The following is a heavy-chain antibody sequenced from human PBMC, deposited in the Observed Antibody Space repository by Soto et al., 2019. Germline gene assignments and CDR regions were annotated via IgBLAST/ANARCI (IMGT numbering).Heavy chain of an antibody. J-gene: IGHJ6*02. V-gene: IGHV1-69*05. CDR3: ARVHIAETGSEGDYYYYYGMDV. CDR2: IIPIFGTA. Sequence: QVQLVQSGAEVKKPGSSVKVSCKASGGTFSSYAISWVRQAPGQGLEWMGGIIPIFGTANYAQKFQGRVTMPTDESTSTAYMELSSLRSEDTAVYYCARVHIAETGSEGDYYYYYGMDVWGQGTTVTVSS. D-gene: IGHD6-13*01. CDR1: GGTFSSYA.